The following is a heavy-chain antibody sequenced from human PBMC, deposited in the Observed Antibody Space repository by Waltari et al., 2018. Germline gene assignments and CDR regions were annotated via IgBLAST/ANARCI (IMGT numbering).Heavy chain of an antibody. CDR3: ARGTGCSGGSCYSGGGYYFDY. D-gene: IGHD2-15*01. V-gene: IGHV4-31*03. CDR2: IYYSGST. CDR1: GGSISSGGYY. Sequence: QVQLQESGPGLVKPSQTLSLTCTVSGGSISSGGYYWSWIRQHPGKGLEWIGYIYYSGSTYYNPSLKSRVTISVDTSKNQFSLKLSSVTAADTAVYYCARGTGCSGGSCYSGGGYYFDYWGQGTLVTVSS. J-gene: IGHJ4*02.